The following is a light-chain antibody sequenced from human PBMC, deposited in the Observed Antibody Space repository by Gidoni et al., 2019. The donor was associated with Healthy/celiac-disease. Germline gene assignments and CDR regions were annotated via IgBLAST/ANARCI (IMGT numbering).Light chain of an antibody. CDR2: AAS. Sequence: DIQMTQSPSSLSASVGDRVTITCRASQSISRYLNWYQQKLGKAPKLLIYAASSLQSGVPSRFSGSGSGTDFTLTINSLQPEDFATYYCQQSYSTPYTFGQGTKLEIK. J-gene: IGKJ2*01. V-gene: IGKV1-39*01. CDR1: QSISRY. CDR3: QQSYSTPYT.